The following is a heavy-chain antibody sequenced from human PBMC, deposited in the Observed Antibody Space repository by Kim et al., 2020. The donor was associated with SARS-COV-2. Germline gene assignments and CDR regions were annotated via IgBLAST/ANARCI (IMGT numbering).Heavy chain of an antibody. Sequence: GGTYYNPYLKRRVTISVDTSKNQFSMKLSSVTAADTAVYYCARELLGAFDIWGQGTMVTVSS. J-gene: IGHJ3*02. V-gene: IGHV4-31*02. CDR3: ARELLGAFDI. D-gene: IGHD3-10*01. CDR2: GGT.